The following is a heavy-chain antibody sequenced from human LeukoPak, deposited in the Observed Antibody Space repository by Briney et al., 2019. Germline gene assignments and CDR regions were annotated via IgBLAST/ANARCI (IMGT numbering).Heavy chain of an antibody. CDR2: ISGSGGST. D-gene: IGHD3-9*01. CDR1: GFTFSSYA. J-gene: IGHJ4*02. V-gene: IGHV3-23*01. CDR3: AKEGSYYDILTGYFGRGYFDY. Sequence: PGGSLRLSCAASGFTFSSYAMSWVRQAPGKGLEWVSAISGSGGSTYYADSVKGRFTISRDNSKNTLYLQMNSLRAEDTAVYYCAKEGSYYDILTGYFGRGYFDYWGQGTLVTVSS.